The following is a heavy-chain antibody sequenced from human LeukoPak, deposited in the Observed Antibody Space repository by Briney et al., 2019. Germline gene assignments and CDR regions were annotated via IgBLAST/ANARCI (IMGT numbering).Heavy chain of an antibody. Sequence: PGGSLRLSCAASGFTFSDYYMSWIRQAPGKGLEWVSYISTSGTVKYYADSVKGRFTISRDNAKNSLYLQMNSLRAEDTAVYYCARVIGPDYYDSSGYYWGFDYWGQGTLVTVSS. V-gene: IGHV3-11*04. CDR2: ISTSGTVK. CDR1: GFTFSDYY. CDR3: ARVIGPDYYDSSGYYWGFDY. J-gene: IGHJ4*02. D-gene: IGHD3-22*01.